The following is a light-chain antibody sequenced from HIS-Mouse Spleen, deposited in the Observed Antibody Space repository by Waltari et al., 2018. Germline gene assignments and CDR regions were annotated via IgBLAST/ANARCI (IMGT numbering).Light chain of an antibody. CDR1: SSDVGGYNY. CDR3: SSYTSSSTLWV. CDR2: VVS. J-gene: IGLJ3*02. Sequence: QSALTQPASVSGSPGQSITISCTGTSSDVGGYNYVSWYQQHPAKAPKLMIYVVSKRPSGVSNRVSGSESGNTASLTISGLQAEDEAEYYCSSYTSSSTLWVFGGGTKLTVL. V-gene: IGLV2-14*01.